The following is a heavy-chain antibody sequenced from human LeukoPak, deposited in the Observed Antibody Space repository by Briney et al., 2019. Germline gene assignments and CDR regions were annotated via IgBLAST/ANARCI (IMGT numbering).Heavy chain of an antibody. CDR1: GYSISTGHY. J-gene: IGHJ4*02. Sequence: SETLSLTCAVSGYSISTGHYWGWIRQPPGKGLEWIGSIYHSGSTYYNPSLKSRVTISVDTSKNQFSLKLSSVTAADTAVYYCARHLEYSSSSYFDYWGQGTLVTVSS. D-gene: IGHD6-6*01. V-gene: IGHV4-38-2*01. CDR2: IYHSGST. CDR3: ARHLEYSSSSYFDY.